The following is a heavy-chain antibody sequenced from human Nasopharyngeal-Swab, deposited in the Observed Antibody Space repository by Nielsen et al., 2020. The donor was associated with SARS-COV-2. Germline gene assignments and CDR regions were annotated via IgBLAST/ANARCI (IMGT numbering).Heavy chain of an antibody. CDR1: GFTFSSYW. CDR2: INSDGSST. J-gene: IGHJ3*02. CDR3: ARPGSSGSYDAFDI. Sequence: GESLKISCAASGFTFSSYWMHWVRQAPGKGLVWVSRINSDGSSTRDADPVKGRFTISGDNAKNTLYLQMNSLRAEDTAVYYCARPGSSGSYDAFDIWGQGTMVTVSS. D-gene: IGHD6-19*01. V-gene: IGHV3-74*01.